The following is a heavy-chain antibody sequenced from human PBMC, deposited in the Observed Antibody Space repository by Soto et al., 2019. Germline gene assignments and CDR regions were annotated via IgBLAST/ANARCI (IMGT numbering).Heavy chain of an antibody. CDR1: GYTFTGYY. V-gene: IGHV1-2*04. CDR3: ARDRNYYDSSGYFAY. CDR2: INPNSGGT. D-gene: IGHD3-22*01. J-gene: IGHJ4*02. Sequence: ASVKVSCKASGYTFTGYYMHWVRQAPGQGLEWMGWINPNSGGTNYAQKFQGWVTMTRDTSISTAYMELSRLRSDDTAVYYCARDRNYYDSSGYFAYWGQGTLVTGSS.